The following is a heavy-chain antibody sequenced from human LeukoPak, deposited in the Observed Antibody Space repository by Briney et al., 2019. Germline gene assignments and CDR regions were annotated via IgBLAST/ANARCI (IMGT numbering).Heavy chain of an antibody. CDR3: ARHDRLMTTYGVDV. D-gene: IGHD4-17*01. J-gene: IGHJ6*02. Sequence: SETLSLTCTVSGGSVSSYYWSWIRQPPGKGLEWIGYIYYSGSTNYNPSLKSRVTISVDTSKNQFSLKLSSVTAADTAVYYCARHDRLMTTYGVDVWGQGTTVTVSS. CDR2: IYYSGST. CDR1: GGSVSSYY. V-gene: IGHV4-59*08.